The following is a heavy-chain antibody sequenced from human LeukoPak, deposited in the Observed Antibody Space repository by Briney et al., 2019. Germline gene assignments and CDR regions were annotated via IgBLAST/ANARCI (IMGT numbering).Heavy chain of an antibody. CDR2: VYYSGST. J-gene: IGHJ3*01. CDR3: VREAATDYYDSSGYYRQTEVFDA. V-gene: IGHV4-61*01. D-gene: IGHD3-22*01. CDR1: GGSFRSDSYY. Sequence: KTSETLSLTCTVSGGSFRSDSYYWSWIRQPPGKGLEWIGYVYYSGSTNYNPSLKSRVTISVDTSKNQFSLKLRSVTAADTAVYYCVREAATDYYDSSGYYRQTEVFDAWGQGTMVTVSS.